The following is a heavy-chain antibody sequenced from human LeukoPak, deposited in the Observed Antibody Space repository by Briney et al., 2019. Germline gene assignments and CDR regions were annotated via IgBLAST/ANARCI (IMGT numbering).Heavy chain of an antibody. CDR3: ATSSQNYYGSGSSIFDY. V-gene: IGHV1-69*04. Sequence: ASVKVSCKASGGTFSSYAISWVRQAPGQGLEWMGRIIPILGIANYAQKFQGRVTITADKSTSTAYMELSSLRSEDTAVYYCATSSQNYYGSGSSIFDYWGQGTLVTVSS. CDR1: GGTFSSYA. CDR2: IIPILGIA. J-gene: IGHJ4*02. D-gene: IGHD3-10*01.